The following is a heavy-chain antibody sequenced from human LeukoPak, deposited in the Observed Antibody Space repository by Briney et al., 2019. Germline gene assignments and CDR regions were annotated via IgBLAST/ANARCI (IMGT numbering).Heavy chain of an antibody. CDR2: ISYDGSNK. CDR1: GFTFSSYG. D-gene: IGHD2/OR15-2a*01. CDR3: AAQTTFSYYFDY. Sequence: GGSLRLSCAASGFTFSSYGMHWVRQAPGKGLEWVAVISYDGSNKYYADSVKGRFTISRDNSKNTLYLQMNSLRAEDTAVYYCAAQTTFSYYFDYWGQGTLVTVSS. V-gene: IGHV3-30*03. J-gene: IGHJ4*02.